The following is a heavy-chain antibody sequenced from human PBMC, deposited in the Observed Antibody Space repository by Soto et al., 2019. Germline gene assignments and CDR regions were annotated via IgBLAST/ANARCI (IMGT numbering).Heavy chain of an antibody. CDR2: ISAYNGNT. CDR3: ARDVGYGLIDY. Sequence: GASVKVSCKASGYTFTNYSISWGRQAPGKGLGWRGWISAYNGNTYHARKLQGRVTMTTDTSTSTAYMELRSLRSDDTAVYYCARDVGYGLIDYWGQGTVVTVSS. D-gene: IGHD5-18*01. V-gene: IGHV1-18*01. CDR1: GYTFTNYS. J-gene: IGHJ4*02.